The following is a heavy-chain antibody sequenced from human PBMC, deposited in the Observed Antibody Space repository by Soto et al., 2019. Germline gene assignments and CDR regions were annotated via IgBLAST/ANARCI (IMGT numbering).Heavy chain of an antibody. V-gene: IGHV3-30-3*01. CDR2: ISYDGSNK. CDR1: GFTFSSYA. J-gene: IGHJ4*02. Sequence: QVQLVESGGGVVQPGRSLRLSCAASGFTFSSYAMHWVRQAPGKGLEWVAVISYDGSNKYYADSVKGRFTISRDNSKTLYLQMNSLRAEDTAVYYCVRDKSPYSSGWHNRHFDYWGQVTLVTVYS. D-gene: IGHD6-19*01. CDR3: VRDKSPYSSGWHNRHFDY.